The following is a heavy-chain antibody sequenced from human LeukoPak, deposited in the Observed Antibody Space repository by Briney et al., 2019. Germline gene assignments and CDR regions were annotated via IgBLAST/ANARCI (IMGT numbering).Heavy chain of an antibody. CDR3: AKAVIAVAGTVHFDY. V-gene: IGHV3-9*01. D-gene: IGHD6-19*01. CDR2: ISWNSGSI. Sequence: GGSLRLSCAVSGFTFNDYSMQWVRQAPGKGLEWVSGISWNSGSIGYADSVKGRFTISRDNAKNSLYLQMNSLRAEDTALYYCAKAVIAVAGTVHFDYWGQGTLVTVSS. CDR1: GFTFNDYS. J-gene: IGHJ4*02.